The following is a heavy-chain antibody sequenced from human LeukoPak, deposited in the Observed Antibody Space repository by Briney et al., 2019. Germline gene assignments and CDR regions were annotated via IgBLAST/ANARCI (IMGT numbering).Heavy chain of an antibody. Sequence: VKVSCKASGGTFSSYAISWVRQAPGQGLEWMGRIIPIFGTANYAQKFQGRVTITTDESTSTAYMELSSLRSEDTAVYYCARSVYYDSSGHYWGQGTLVTVSS. CDR1: GGTFSSYA. D-gene: IGHD3-22*01. J-gene: IGHJ4*02. CDR2: IIPIFGTA. CDR3: ARSVYYDSSGHY. V-gene: IGHV1-69*05.